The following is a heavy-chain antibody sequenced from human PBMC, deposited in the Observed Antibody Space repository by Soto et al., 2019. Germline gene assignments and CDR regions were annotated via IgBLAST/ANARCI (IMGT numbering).Heavy chain of an antibody. Sequence: SLRLSCVASEFTFSKYWMHWVRQAPGKGLVWVSRINMDGTKTAYADSVKGRFTVSRDNANNTLYLQMNSLGVEDTAVYYCARDSYYDSSSSSVNWLDPWGQGTLVTVYS. CDR1: EFTFSKYW. V-gene: IGHV3-74*01. J-gene: IGHJ5*02. CDR3: ARDSYYDSSSSSVNWLDP. D-gene: IGHD3-22*01. CDR2: INMDGTKT.